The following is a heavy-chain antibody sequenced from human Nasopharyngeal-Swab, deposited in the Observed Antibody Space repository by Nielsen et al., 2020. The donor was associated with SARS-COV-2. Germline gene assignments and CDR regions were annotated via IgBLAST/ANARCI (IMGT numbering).Heavy chain of an antibody. CDR2: ISSSSSTI. Sequence: GESLKISCAASGFIFSSYSMNWVRQAPGKGLEWVSYISSSSSTIYYADSVKGRFTISRDNAKNSLYLQMNSLRDEDTAVYYCARRDTGGMDVWGQGTTVTVSS. J-gene: IGHJ6*02. D-gene: IGHD5-18*01. CDR1: GFIFSSYS. V-gene: IGHV3-48*02. CDR3: ARRDTGGMDV.